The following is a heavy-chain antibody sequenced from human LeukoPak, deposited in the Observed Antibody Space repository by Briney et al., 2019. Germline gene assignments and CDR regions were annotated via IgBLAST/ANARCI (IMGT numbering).Heavy chain of an antibody. CDR1: GFTFSSYS. Sequence: GGSLRLSCAASGFTFSSYSMNWVGQAPGKGLEWVSYISSSSSTIYYADSVKGRFTISRDNAKNSLYLQMNSLRAEDTAVYYCARDLLHWGQGTLVTVSS. CDR3: ARDLLH. CDR2: ISSSSSTI. J-gene: IGHJ4*02. V-gene: IGHV3-48*01.